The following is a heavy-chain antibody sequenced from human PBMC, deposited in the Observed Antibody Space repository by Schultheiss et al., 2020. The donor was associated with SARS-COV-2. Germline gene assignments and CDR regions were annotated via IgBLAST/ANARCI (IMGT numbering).Heavy chain of an antibody. CDR1: GFTFANYD. CDR2: IGTAGDP. CDR3: ASLWFGVN. V-gene: IGHV3-13*05. Sequence: GESLKISCAASGFTFANYDTYWVRQPTGKGLECVSGIGTAGDPYYPGSVKDRFTISRDNSKNTLFLQMNNLRADDTAVYYCASLWFGVNWGQGTLVTVSS. J-gene: IGHJ4*02. D-gene: IGHD3-10*01.